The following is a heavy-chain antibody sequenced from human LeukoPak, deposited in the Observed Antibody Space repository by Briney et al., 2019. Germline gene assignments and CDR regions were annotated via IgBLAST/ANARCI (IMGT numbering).Heavy chain of an antibody. CDR2: ISVNNGNT. V-gene: IGHV1-18*01. D-gene: IGHD2-21*01. CDR1: GYTFTNYA. Sequence: SVTVSFKSSGYTFTNYANSWMRQPPAQGLEWMGWISVNNGNTDYAQRFQGRVTMTTYTSTSTAYMELRSLRSDDPAVYYCARLCSIRWCLHDWFDPWGQGTLVTVSS. J-gene: IGHJ5*02. CDR3: ARLCSIRWCLHDWFDP.